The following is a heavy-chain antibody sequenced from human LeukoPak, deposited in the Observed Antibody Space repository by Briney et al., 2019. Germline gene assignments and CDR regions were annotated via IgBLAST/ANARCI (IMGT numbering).Heavy chain of an antibody. D-gene: IGHD4-17*01. CDR1: GGSISSYY. J-gene: IGHJ5*02. CDR3: TYGDFKNWFDP. V-gene: IGHV4-4*07. CDR2: IYTSGST. Sequence: PSETLSLTCTVSGGSISSYYWSWIRQPAGKGLEWIGRIYTSGSTNYNPSLKSRVTMSVDTSKNQFSLKLSSVTAADTAVYFCTYGDFKNWFDPWGQGILVTVSS.